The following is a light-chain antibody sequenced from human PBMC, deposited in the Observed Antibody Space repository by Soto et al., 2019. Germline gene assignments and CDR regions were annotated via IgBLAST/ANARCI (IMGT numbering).Light chain of an antibody. V-gene: IGKV1-39*01. CDR1: QSIISY. Sequence: DIQMTQSPSSLSAAVGDRVTITCRASQSIISYLNWYQQKPGKAPKVLIYAASSLQSGVPSRFSGSGSGTDFTLSISSLQPEDFATYYCQQSYRTPLNFGGGTKVEIK. CDR2: AAS. CDR3: QQSYRTPLN. J-gene: IGKJ4*01.